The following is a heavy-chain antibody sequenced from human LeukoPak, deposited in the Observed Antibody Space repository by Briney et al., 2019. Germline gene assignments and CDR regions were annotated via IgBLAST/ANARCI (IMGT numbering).Heavy chain of an antibody. J-gene: IGHJ3*02. CDR3: ARFIAAANDAFDI. D-gene: IGHD6-13*01. V-gene: IGHV3-21*01. CDR2: ISSSSSYI. Sequence: PGGSLRLSCAASGFTFSSYSMNWVRQAPGKGLEWVSSISSSSSYIYYADSVKGRFTISRDNAKNSLYLQMNSLRAEDTAVYYCARFIAAANDAFDIWGQGTMVTVSS. CDR1: GFTFSSYS.